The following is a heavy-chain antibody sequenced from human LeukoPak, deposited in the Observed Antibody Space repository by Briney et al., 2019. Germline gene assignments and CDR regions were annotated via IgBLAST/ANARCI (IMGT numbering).Heavy chain of an antibody. Sequence: GGSLRLSCAASGFTFSRYWMHWVRQAPGKGLVWVSRINSDGSSTSYADSVKGRFTISRDNAKNTLYLQMNSLRAEDTAVYYCAREYLRDGYNYALGYWGQGTLVTVSS. CDR3: AREYLRDGYNYALGY. V-gene: IGHV3-74*01. CDR2: INSDGSST. J-gene: IGHJ4*02. CDR1: GFTFSRYW. D-gene: IGHD5-24*01.